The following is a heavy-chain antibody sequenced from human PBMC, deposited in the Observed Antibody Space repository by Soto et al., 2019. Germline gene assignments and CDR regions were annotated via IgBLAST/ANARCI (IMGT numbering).Heavy chain of an antibody. CDR2: ISHTGSP. J-gene: IGHJ4*02. D-gene: IGHD1-1*01. Sequence: LQLQESGPGLVKPSETLSLTCTVSGGSISNSDYFWAWMRQPPGKGLEWVGTISHTGSPRYYPSLKSRVTISVDTSKNQFSLRLPSVTAADTAVFYCASQLESTTYFDYWGRGTLVTVSS. V-gene: IGHV4-39*01. CDR1: GGSISNSDYF. CDR3: ASQLESTTYFDY.